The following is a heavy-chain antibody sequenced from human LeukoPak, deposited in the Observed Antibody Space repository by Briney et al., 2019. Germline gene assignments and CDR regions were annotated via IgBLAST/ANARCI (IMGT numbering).Heavy chain of an antibody. Sequence: GGSLRLSCAASGFTFSSYAMSWVRQAPGKGLEWVSAISGSGGSTYYADSVKGRFTISRDNSKNTLYLLMNSLRAEDTAVYYCAKSFGSSTASTPGGYWGQGTLVTVSS. D-gene: IGHD2-21*02. CDR1: GFTFSSYA. J-gene: IGHJ4*02. CDR2: ISGSGGST. V-gene: IGHV3-23*01. CDR3: AKSFGSSTASTPGGY.